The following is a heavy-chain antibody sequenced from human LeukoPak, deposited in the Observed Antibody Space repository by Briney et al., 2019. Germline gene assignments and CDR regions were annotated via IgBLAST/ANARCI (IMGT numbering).Heavy chain of an antibody. CDR1: GFPFSSYA. CDR2: IAGSDGFT. Sequence: GGSLRLSCAASGFPFSSYAMNWVRQAPGKGLEWVSVIAGSDGFTQYADSVKGRFAISRDNSKNTVYLQMNRLRVEDTALYYCVRSLDYWGQGTLVTVSS. V-gene: IGHV3-23*01. J-gene: IGHJ4*02. CDR3: VRSLDY.